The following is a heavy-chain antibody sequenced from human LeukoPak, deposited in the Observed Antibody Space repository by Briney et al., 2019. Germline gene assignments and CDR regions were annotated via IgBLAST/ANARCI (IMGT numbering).Heavy chain of an antibody. V-gene: IGHV3-30*04. CDR1: GFTFDDYA. J-gene: IGHJ3*02. Sequence: GGSLRLSCGASGFTFDDYAMHWVRQAPGKGLEWVAVIGTDGAAKHYAESVRGRFTISRDNSKNTLVLQMDSLSAEDTAVYYCAREKTCPPHDVFDIWGKGTMSPVSS. CDR2: IGTDGAAK. CDR3: AREKTCPPHDVFDI.